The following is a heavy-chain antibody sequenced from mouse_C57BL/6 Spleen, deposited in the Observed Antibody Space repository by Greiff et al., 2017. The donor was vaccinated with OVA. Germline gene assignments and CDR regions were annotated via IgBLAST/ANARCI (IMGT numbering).Heavy chain of an antibody. CDR1: GYTFTDYY. V-gene: IGHV1-26*01. J-gene: IGHJ4*01. Sequence: EVKLQQSGPELVKPGASVKISCKASGYTFTDYYMNWVKQSHGKSLEWIGDINPNNGGTSYNQKFKGKATLTVDKSSSTAYMELRSLTSEDSAVYYCARMGYYGYAMDYWGQGTSVTVSS. D-gene: IGHD1-1*01. CDR3: ARMGYYGYAMDY. CDR2: INPNNGGT.